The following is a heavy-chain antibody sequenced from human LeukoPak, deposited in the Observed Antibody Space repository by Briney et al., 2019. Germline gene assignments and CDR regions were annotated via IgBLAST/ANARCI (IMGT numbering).Heavy chain of an antibody. Sequence: GRSLRLSCAASGFTFSSYAMHWVRQAPGKGLEWVAVISYDGSNKYYADSVKGRFTISRDNSKNTLYLQMNSLRAEDTAVYYCARGGGQQWHDAFDIWGQGTMVTVSS. CDR2: ISYDGSNK. CDR1: GFTFSSYA. CDR3: ARGGGQQWHDAFDI. V-gene: IGHV3-30-3*01. D-gene: IGHD1/OR15-1a*01. J-gene: IGHJ3*02.